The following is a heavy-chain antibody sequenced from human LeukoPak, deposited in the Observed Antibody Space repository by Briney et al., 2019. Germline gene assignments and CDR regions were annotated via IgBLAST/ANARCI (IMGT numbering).Heavy chain of an antibody. CDR1: GFTFDDFA. Sequence: PGGSLRLSCAASGFTFDDFAMHWVRQAPGKGLEWVSGINWNGGSTGYADSVKGRFTISRDNAKNSLYLQMNSLRAEDTALYYCARGRMATTPADAFDIWGQGTMVTVSS. V-gene: IGHV3-20*04. CDR3: ARGRMATTPADAFDI. D-gene: IGHD5-24*01. J-gene: IGHJ3*02. CDR2: INWNGGST.